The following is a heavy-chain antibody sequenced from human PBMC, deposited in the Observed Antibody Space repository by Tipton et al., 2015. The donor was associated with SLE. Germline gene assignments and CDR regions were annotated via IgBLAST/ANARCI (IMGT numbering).Heavy chain of an antibody. CDR3: ARGERSSMPDY. Sequence: TLSLTCTVSGDSVSNYNYYWSWIRQSAGKGLEWIGRIYSSGTTNYNPSLKSRLTISLDTSKNQFSLNLNSVTAADTAAYYCARGERSSMPDYWGQGSLVTVSS. J-gene: IGHJ4*02. D-gene: IGHD6-13*01. CDR1: GDSVSNYNYY. V-gene: IGHV4-61*02. CDR2: IYSSGTT.